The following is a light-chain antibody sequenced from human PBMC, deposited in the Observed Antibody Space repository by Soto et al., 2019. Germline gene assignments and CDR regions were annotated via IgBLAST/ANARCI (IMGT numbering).Light chain of an antibody. Sequence: DIQMTQSPSSLSASVGDRVTITCRASQGISHYLAWYQQKPGKFPKLLIYAASTLQSGVPSRFSGSGSETDFTLTISSLQPEDVATYYCQKYNGAPPVTFGGGTKVEIK. CDR2: AAS. CDR3: QKYNGAPPVT. J-gene: IGKJ4*01. CDR1: QGISHY. V-gene: IGKV1-27*01.